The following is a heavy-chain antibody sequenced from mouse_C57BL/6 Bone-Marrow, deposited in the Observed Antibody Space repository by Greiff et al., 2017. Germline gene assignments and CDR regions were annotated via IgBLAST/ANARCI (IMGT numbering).Heavy chain of an antibody. CDR3: ARHRDYYGSSFYWYFDV. V-gene: IGHV2-6-1*01. J-gene: IGHJ1*03. Sequence: VMLVESGPGLVAPSQSLSITCTVSGFSLTSYGVHWVRQPPGKGLEWLVVIWSDGSTTYNSALKSRLSISKDNSKSQVFLKMNSLQTDDTAMYYCARHRDYYGSSFYWYFDVWGTGTTVTVSS. CDR2: IWSDGST. CDR1: GFSLTSYG. D-gene: IGHD1-1*01.